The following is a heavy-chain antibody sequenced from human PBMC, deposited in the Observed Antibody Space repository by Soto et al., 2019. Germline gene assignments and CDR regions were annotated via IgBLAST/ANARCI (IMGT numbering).Heavy chain of an antibody. CDR3: ARSTYDYVWGSYHLDAFDI. CDR2: IYYSGST. D-gene: IGHD3-16*02. J-gene: IGHJ3*02. V-gene: IGHV4-39*01. Sequence: SETLSLTCTVSGGSISSSSYYWGWIRQPPGKGLEWIGSIYYSGSTYYNPSLKSRVTISVDTSKNQFSLKLGSVTAADTAVYYCARSTYDYVWGSYHLDAFDIWGQGTMVTVSS. CDR1: GGSISSSSYY.